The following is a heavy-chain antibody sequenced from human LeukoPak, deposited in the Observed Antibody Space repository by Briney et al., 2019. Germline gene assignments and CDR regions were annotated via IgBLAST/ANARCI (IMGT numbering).Heavy chain of an antibody. Sequence: PGGSLRLSCAASGFTFSSYWMHWVRQAPGKGLVWVSRINSDGSSTSYADSVKGRFTISRDNAKNSLYLQMNSLRAEDTAVYYCASPLKWGMWNAFDIWGQGTMVTVSS. CDR1: GFTFSSYW. V-gene: IGHV3-74*01. J-gene: IGHJ3*02. D-gene: IGHD1-26*01. CDR2: INSDGSST. CDR3: ASPLKWGMWNAFDI.